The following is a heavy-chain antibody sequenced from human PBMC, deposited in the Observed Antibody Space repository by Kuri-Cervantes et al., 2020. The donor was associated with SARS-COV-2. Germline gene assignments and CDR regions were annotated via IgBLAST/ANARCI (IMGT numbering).Heavy chain of an antibody. CDR3: ARAARRKYQLLLDD. V-gene: IGHV1-69*13. Sequence: SVKVSCKASGYTFTSYGISWVRQAPGQGLEWMGGFIPIFGTANYAQKFQGRVTITADESTSTAYMELSSLRSEDTAVYYCARAARRKYQLLLDDWGQGTLVTVSS. CDR1: GYTFTSYG. J-gene: IGHJ4*02. CDR2: FIPIFGTA. D-gene: IGHD2-2*01.